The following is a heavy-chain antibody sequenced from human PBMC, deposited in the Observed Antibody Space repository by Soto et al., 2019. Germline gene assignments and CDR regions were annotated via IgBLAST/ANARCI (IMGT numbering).Heavy chain of an antibody. V-gene: IGHV3-21*01. CDR2: ISSNSAYI. Sequence: PGGALGLSCAASGFTFRSFTMNWVRQAPGKGLEWVSTISSNSAYIYYTDALRGRFTISRDNAKNSLHLQMNSLRAEDTAVYYCTRDASRDSSARGWFDPWGPGTLVPVSS. J-gene: IGHJ5*02. CDR1: GFTFRSFT. CDR3: TRDASRDSSARGWFDP. D-gene: IGHD6-13*01.